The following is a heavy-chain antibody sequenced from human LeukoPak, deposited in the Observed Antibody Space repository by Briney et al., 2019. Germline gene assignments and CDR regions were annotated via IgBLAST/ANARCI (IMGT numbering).Heavy chain of an antibody. D-gene: IGHD3-16*01. Sequence: GGSLRLSCSASGFTLSSYWMHWVRQAPGKGLVWVSRINPAGSVTNHADSVRVRFTSSRDTATNTLYLEMNSLRAEDTAVYYCARDFVGAEDYWGQGTLVTVSS. CDR3: ARDFVGAEDY. CDR2: INPAGSVT. V-gene: IGHV3-74*01. J-gene: IGHJ4*02. CDR1: GFTLSSYW.